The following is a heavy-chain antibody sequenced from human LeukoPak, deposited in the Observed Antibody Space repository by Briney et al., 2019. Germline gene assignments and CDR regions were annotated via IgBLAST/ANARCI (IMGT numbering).Heavy chain of an antibody. J-gene: IGHJ4*02. CDR2: ISSGITT. D-gene: IGHD1-1*01. V-gene: IGHV3-48*02. Sequence: GGSLRLSCAASGFTFSGHSMNWVRQAPGKGLEWLSYISSGITTYYVDSVKGRFTISRDNAKNSLYLQMSSLRDEDTAVYFCAIGRPNFFDCWGQGTLVTVSS. CDR3: AIGRPNFFDC. CDR1: GFTFSGHS.